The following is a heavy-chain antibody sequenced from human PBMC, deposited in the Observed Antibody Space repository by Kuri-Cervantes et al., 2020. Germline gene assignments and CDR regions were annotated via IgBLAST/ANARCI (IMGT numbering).Heavy chain of an antibody. V-gene: IGHV3-9*01. CDR2: ISWNSGSI. CDR1: GFTFDDYA. Sequence: GGALRLPCAASGFTFDDYAMHWVRQAPGKGLVWVSGISWNSGSIGYADSVKGRFTISRDNAKNSLYLQMNSLRAEDTALYYCAKGLVVRGVIDYYYGMDDWGQGTTVTVSS. CDR3: AKGLVVRGVIDYYYGMDD. J-gene: IGHJ6*02. D-gene: IGHD3-10*01.